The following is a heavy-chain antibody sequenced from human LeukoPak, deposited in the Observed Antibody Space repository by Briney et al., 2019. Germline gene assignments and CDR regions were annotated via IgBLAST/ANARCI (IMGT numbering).Heavy chain of an antibody. CDR3: ARYGDYDVY. CDR2: IYHSGST. Sequence: SETLSPTCAVSGGSISSGGYSWSWIRQPPGKGLEWIGYIYHSGSTYYNPSLKSRVTISVDRSKNQFSLKLSSVTAADTAVYYCARYGDYDVYWGQGTLVTVSS. J-gene: IGHJ4*02. D-gene: IGHD4-17*01. V-gene: IGHV4-30-2*01. CDR1: GGSISSGGYS.